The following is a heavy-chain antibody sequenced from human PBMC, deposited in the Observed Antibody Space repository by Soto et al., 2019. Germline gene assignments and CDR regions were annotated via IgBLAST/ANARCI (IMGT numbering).Heavy chain of an antibody. Sequence: SETLSLTCAVYGGSFSGYYWSWIRQPPGKGLEWVGEINHSGSTNYNPSLKSRVTISVDTSKNQFSLKLSSVTAADTAVYYCARVDEAFDLWGQGTMVTVSS. CDR1: GGSFSGYY. J-gene: IGHJ3*01. CDR3: ARVDEAFDL. CDR2: INHSGST. V-gene: IGHV4-34*01.